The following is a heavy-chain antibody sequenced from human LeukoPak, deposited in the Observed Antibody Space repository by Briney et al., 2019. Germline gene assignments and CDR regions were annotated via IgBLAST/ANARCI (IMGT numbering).Heavy chain of an antibody. CDR2: INHSGTI. Sequence: SETLSLTCAVYGASFSYDYWSWIRQAPGKGLEWIGEINHSGTITYNPSLKSRVTISAEKSKSQFSLRLTSVTAADTAVYYCAKGVWAPRYDSWGQGTLVTVSS. CDR3: AKGVWAPRYDS. D-gene: IGHD7-27*01. V-gene: IGHV4-34*01. J-gene: IGHJ5*01. CDR1: GASFSYDY.